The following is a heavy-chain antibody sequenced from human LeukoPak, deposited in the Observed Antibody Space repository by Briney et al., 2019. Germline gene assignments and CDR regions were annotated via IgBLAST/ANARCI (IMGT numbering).Heavy chain of an antibody. CDR1: GGSFSGYY. V-gene: IGHV4-34*01. Sequence: SETLSLICAVYGGSFSGYYWSWIRQPPGKGLEWIGEINHSGSTNYNPSLKSRVTISVDTSKNQFSLKLSSVTAADTAVYYCARRTLQFYFDYWGQGTLVTVSS. CDR2: INHSGST. J-gene: IGHJ4*02. CDR3: ARRTLQFYFDY. D-gene: IGHD4-11*01.